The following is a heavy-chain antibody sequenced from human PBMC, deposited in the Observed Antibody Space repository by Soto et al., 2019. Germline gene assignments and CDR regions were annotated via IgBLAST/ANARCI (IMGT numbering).Heavy chain of an antibody. J-gene: IGHJ6*02. D-gene: IGHD3-10*01. Sequence: GGYMRLSCAASGVTFSKYWMSWVRQAPGKGLEWVANIKQDGSEKYYVDSVKGRFTISRDNAKNSLYLQMNSLRAEDTAVYYCAREKAVRGVSYYDYYGMDVRGQGTTVTVSS. CDR3: AREKAVRGVSYYDYYGMDV. CDR2: IKQDGSEK. CDR1: GVTFSKYW. V-gene: IGHV3-7*05.